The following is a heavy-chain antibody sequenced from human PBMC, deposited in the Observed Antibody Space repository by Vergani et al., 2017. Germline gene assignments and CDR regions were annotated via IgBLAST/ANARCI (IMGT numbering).Heavy chain of an antibody. J-gene: IGHJ6*02. CDR1: GGSISSGSYY. D-gene: IGHD3-22*01. CDR3: ARVSRPQYYYDSSGYDSSLRGYYYYGMDV. CDR2: IYTSGST. V-gene: IGHV4-61*02. Sequence: QVQLQESGPGLVKPSQTLSLTCTVSGGSISSGSYYWSWIRQPAGKGLEWIGRIYTSGSTNYNPSLKSRVTISVDTSKNQFSLKLSSVTAADTAVYYCARVSRPQYYYDSSGYDSSLRGYYYYGMDVWGQGTTVTVSS.